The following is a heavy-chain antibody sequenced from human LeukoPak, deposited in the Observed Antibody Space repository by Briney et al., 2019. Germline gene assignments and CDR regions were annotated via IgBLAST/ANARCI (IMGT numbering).Heavy chain of an antibody. CDR1: GGSISSYY. V-gene: IGHV4-4*07. CDR2: IYTSGST. J-gene: IGHJ1*01. D-gene: IGHD3-22*01. Sequence: SETLSLTCTVSGGSISSYYWSWIRQPAGKGLEWIGRIYTSGSTNYNPSLKSRVTMSVDTSKSQFSLKLSSVTAADTAVYYCASGVGYYDSSGYSEYFQHWGQGTLVTVSS. CDR3: ASGVGYYDSSGYSEYFQH.